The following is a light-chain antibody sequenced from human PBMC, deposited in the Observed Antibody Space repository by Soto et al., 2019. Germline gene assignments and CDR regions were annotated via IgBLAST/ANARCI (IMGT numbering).Light chain of an antibody. CDR3: QQYNSYPWT. CDR2: DAS. Sequence: DIQMPQSPSTLSASVGDRVTITCRASQSITSWLAWYQQKPGKAPKLLIYDASSLESGVPSRFSGSGSGTEFTLTISRLQPDDFATYYCQQYNSYPWTFGQGTKVEIK. CDR1: QSITSW. J-gene: IGKJ1*01. V-gene: IGKV1-5*01.